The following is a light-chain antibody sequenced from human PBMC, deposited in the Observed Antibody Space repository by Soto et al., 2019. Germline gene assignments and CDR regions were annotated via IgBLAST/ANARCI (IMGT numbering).Light chain of an antibody. Sequence: AIRMTQSPSSLSASTGDRVTITCRASQGISSYLAWYQQKPGKAPKLLIYAASTLQSGVPSRFSGSGSGTDFTLTIGCLQSEDFATYYCQQYYSYPRTFGQGTKAEIK. CDR3: QQYYSYPRT. V-gene: IGKV1-8*01. CDR2: AAS. CDR1: QGISSY. J-gene: IGKJ1*01.